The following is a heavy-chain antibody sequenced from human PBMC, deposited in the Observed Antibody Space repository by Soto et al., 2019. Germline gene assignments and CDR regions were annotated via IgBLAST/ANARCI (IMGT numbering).Heavy chain of an antibody. CDR1: GFTFSSYA. J-gene: IGHJ4*01. D-gene: IGHD5-18*01. V-gene: IGHV3-23*01. CDR3: ATDVGYGLIDY. Sequence: GGSLRLSCAASGFTFSSYAMSWVRQAPGKGLEWVSAISGSGGSTYYADSVKGRFTVSRDNSKNTLYLQMNSLRAEDTAVYYCATDVGYGLIDYWRHGTLVTVSS. CDR2: ISGSGGST.